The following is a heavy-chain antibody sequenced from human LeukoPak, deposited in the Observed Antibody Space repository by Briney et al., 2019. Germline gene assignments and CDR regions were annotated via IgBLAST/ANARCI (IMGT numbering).Heavy chain of an antibody. V-gene: IGHV4-59*01. D-gene: IGHD4-23*01. J-gene: IGHJ5*01. CDR3: ARHRSDTGGKKGVNWFDP. CDR2: IYFGGTT. CDR1: GGSIKNYY. Sequence: SETLSLTCSVSGGSIKNYYWSWIRQPPGKGLEWLGNIYFGGTTDYNSSLKSRLTISVDTFKNQLSLSLQSVTAADTATYYCARHRSDTGGKKGVNWFDPSGQGTLVTVSS.